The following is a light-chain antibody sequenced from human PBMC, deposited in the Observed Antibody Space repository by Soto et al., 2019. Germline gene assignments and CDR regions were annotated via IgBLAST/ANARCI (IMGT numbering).Light chain of an antibody. CDR2: DAS. J-gene: IGKJ3*01. Sequence: DIQMTQSPSTLSASVGDRVTITCRASQSISRSLAWYQQKSGKAPQLLIYDASSLESGVPSRFSGSGFGIEFTLTISGLQPDDFATYYCQQYQSYFLTFGPGTTVDMK. CDR3: QQYQSYFLT. CDR1: QSISRS. V-gene: IGKV1-5*01.